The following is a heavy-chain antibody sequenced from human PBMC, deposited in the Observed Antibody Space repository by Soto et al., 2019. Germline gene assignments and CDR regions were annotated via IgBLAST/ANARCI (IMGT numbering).Heavy chain of an antibody. D-gene: IGHD2-15*01. J-gene: IGHJ4*02. CDR3: AMCSGGSCYSGTFDY. CDR1: GGSFSGYY. V-gene: IGHV4-34*01. Sequence: SETLSLTCAVYGGSFSGYYWSWIRQPPGKGLEWIGEINHSGSTNYNPSLKSRVTISVDTSKNQFSLKLSSVTAADTAVYYCAMCSGGSCYSGTFDYWGQGTLVTVSS. CDR2: INHSGST.